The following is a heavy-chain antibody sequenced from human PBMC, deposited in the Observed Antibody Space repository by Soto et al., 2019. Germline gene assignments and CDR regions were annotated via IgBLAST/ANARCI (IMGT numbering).Heavy chain of an antibody. CDR1: GGSFSGYY. CDR2: INHSGST. J-gene: IGHJ4*02. D-gene: IGHD4-17*01. CDR3: SRGTPDYGDYVDYFDY. Sequence: SETLSLTCAVYGGSFSGYYWSWIRQPPGKGLEWIGEINHSGSTNYKPSLKSRVTISVDTSKNQFSLKLGSVTAADTAVYYCSRGTPDYGDYVDYFDYWGEGTLVPVSS. V-gene: IGHV4-34*01.